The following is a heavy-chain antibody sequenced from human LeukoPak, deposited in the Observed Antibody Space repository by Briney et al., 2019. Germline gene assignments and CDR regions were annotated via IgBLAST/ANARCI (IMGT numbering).Heavy chain of an antibody. V-gene: IGHV3-53*01. J-gene: IGHJ4*02. Sequence: GGSLRLSWAASGCTVSSNYMSWVRQAPGKGLEWVSVIYSGGSTYYADSVKGRFTISRDNSKNTLYLQMNSLRAEDTAVYYCARGVGSGSRLRAGDYWGQGTLVTVSS. D-gene: IGHD1-26*01. CDR1: GCTVSSNY. CDR3: ARGVGSGSRLRAGDY. CDR2: IYSGGST.